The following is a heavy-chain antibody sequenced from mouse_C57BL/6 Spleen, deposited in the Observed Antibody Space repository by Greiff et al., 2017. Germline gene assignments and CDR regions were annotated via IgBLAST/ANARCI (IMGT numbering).Heavy chain of an antibody. CDR1: GYTFTDYE. V-gene: IGHV1-15*01. Sequence: LQESGAELVRPGASVTLSCKASGYTFTDYEMHWVKQTPVHGLEWIGAIDPETGGTAYNQKFRGKAILTADKSSSTAYMELRSLTSEDSAVYYCTRRGTTVAVFSPYAMDYWGQGTSVTVSS. CDR2: IDPETGGT. D-gene: IGHD1-1*01. J-gene: IGHJ4*01. CDR3: TRRGTTVAVFSPYAMDY.